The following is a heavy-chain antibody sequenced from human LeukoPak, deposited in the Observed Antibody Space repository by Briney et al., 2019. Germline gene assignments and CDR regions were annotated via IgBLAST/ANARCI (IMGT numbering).Heavy chain of an antibody. CDR2: IYTSGST. D-gene: IGHD6-13*01. J-gene: IGHJ5*02. CDR3: ARDPYQRRYSSSWYGWFDP. CDR1: GGSISSGSYY. V-gene: IGHV4-61*02. Sequence: SETLSLTCTVSGGSISSGSYYWSWIRQPAGKGLEWIGRIYTSGSTNYNPSLKSRVTISVDTSKNQFSLKLSSVTAADTAVYYCARDPYQRRYSSSWYGWFDPWGQGTLVTVSS.